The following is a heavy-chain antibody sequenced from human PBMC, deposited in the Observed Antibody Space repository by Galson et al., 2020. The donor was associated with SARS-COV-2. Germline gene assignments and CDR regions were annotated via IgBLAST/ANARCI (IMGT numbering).Heavy chain of an antibody. J-gene: IGHJ6*02. V-gene: IGHV3-21*01. D-gene: IGHD4-17*01. CDR2: ISSSSSYI. CDR3: ASQYGDYLYYYYYGMDV. CDR1: GFTFSSYS. Sequence: LSLTCAASGFTFSSYSMNWVRQAPGKGLEWVSSISSSSSYIYYADSVKGQFTISRDNAKNSLYLQMNSLRAEDTAVYYCASQYGDYLYYYYYGMDVWGQGTTVTVSS.